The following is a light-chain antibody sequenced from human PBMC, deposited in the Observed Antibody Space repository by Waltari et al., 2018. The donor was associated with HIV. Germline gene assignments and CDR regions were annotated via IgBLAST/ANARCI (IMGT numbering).Light chain of an antibody. J-gene: IGLJ2*01. CDR2: ELN. Sequence: QSALTQPASVSGSPGQSITIPCTGTSSDVGGFKYVSWYQQHPGKAPKLMIYELNNRPSGISDRFSGSKSANTASLTISGLQADDEADYYCISFTTTNSPHVLFGGGTKLTV. V-gene: IGLV2-14*01. CDR1: SSDVGGFKY. CDR3: ISFTTTNSPHVL.